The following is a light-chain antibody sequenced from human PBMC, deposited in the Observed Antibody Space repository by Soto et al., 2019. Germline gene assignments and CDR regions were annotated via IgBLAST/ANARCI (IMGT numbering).Light chain of an antibody. CDR2: KAS. V-gene: IGKV1-5*03. Sequence: DIQMTQSPSSLSASVGDRVTITCRASQSISSYLNWYQQKTGKXPXLLIYKASTLKSGVPSRFSGSGSGTEFTLTISSLQPDDFATYYCQHYNSYSEAFGQGTRLE. J-gene: IGKJ5*01. CDR3: QHYNSYSEA. CDR1: QSISSY.